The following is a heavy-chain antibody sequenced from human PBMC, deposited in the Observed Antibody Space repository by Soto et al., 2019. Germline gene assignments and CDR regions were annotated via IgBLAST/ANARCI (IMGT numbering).Heavy chain of an antibody. Sequence: QVQLVQSGAEVKKPGSSVKVSCKASGGTVSNSAISWLRQAPGQVLEWMGGIIPIFGPAIYARKFRGRVTITADESTSTAYMELSTVRSEDTAVYYCGRGSSWTKVEYWGQGTQVTVSS. J-gene: IGHJ4*02. CDR2: IIPIFGPA. V-gene: IGHV1-69*01. CDR3: GRGSSWTKVEY. CDR1: GGTVSNSA. D-gene: IGHD2-15*01.